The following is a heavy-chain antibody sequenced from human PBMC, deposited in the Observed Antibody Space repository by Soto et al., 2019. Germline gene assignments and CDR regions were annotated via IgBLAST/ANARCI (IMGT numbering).Heavy chain of an antibody. CDR1: GYSFTSYW. V-gene: IGHV5-10-1*01. CDR2: IDPSDSYT. D-gene: IGHD2-2*01. CDR3: VCSPFISTSCYPYYYSYGMDV. Sequence: PGESLKISCKGSGYSFTSYWINWVRQMPGKGLEWMGRIDPSDSYTNYSPSFQGHVTISADKSTRTAYLQWSSLKASDTAMYYCVCSPFISTSCYPYYYSYGMDVWAQGTAVPFSS. J-gene: IGHJ6*02.